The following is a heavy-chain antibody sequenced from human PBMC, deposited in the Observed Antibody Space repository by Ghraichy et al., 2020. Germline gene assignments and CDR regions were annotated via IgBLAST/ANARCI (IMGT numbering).Heavy chain of an antibody. V-gene: IGHV4-39*01. D-gene: IGHD3-10*01. CDR2: VDFSGKT. CDR3: ATRRVLLWFGELFHQYSPFFNT. Sequence: SETLSLNCTVSGGSISSSSYYWGWIRQPPGKGLEWVGSVDFSGKTYYNPSLRSRVTLSVDTSKNQFSLRLSSVTAADTAVYYCATRRVLLWFGELFHQYSPFFNTWGRGTLVTVAS. CDR1: GGSISSSSYY. J-gene: IGHJ5*02.